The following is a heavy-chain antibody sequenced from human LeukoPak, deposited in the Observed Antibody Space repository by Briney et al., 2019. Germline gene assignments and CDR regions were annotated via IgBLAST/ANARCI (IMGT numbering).Heavy chain of an antibody. J-gene: IGHJ4*02. CDR3: ARLIPIAKTTDYFDY. CDR2: ISTTGYT. V-gene: IGHV4-4*09. CDR1: GASVRSFY. D-gene: IGHD4-17*01. Sequence: SETLSLTCPVSGASVRSFYWSFIRQPPRKGLEYIGYISTTGYTDYNPSLQSRVSISVDASKNQFSLKLRSVTAADTAIYYCARLIPIAKTTDYFDYWGQGTLITVSS.